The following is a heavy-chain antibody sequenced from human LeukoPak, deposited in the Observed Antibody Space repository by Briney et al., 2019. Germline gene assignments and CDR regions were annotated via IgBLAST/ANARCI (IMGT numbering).Heavy chain of an antibody. J-gene: IGHJ4*02. CDR1: GFTLSSYG. D-gene: IGHD3-10*01. V-gene: IGHV3-30*02. CDR3: AQNYYGSGSYMGFDY. Sequence: GGSLRLSCAASGFTLSSYGMHWVRQAPGKGLEWVAFIRYDGSNKYYADSVKGRFTISRDNSKNTLYLQMNSLRAEDTAVYYCAQNYYGSGSYMGFDYWGQGTLVTVSS. CDR2: IRYDGSNK.